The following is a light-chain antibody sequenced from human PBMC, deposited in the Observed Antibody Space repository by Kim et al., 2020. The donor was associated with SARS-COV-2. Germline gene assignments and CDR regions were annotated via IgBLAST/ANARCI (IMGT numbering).Light chain of an antibody. CDR2: QDS. CDR1: KLGDKY. J-gene: IGLJ2*01. CDR3: QAWDSSTVV. Sequence: VSPGQTAIITCSGDKLGDKYACWYQQKPGQSPVLVIYQDSKRPSGIPERFSGSNSGNTATLTISGTQAMDEADYFCQAWDSSTVVFGGGTQLTVL. V-gene: IGLV3-1*01.